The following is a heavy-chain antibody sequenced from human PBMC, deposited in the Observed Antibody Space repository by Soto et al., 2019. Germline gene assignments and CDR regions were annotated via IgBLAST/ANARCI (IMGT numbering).Heavy chain of an antibody. J-gene: IGHJ4*02. D-gene: IGHD3-22*01. V-gene: IGHV4-59*08. CDR3: ARLSYYYDSSGYQPADYYFDY. CDR1: GGSISSYY. CDR2: IYYSGST. Sequence: PSETLSLTCTVSGGSISSYYWSWIRQPPGKGLEWIGYIYYSGSTNYNPSLKSRVTISVDTSRNQFSLKLSSVTAADTAVYYCARLSYYYDSSGYQPADYYFDYWGQGTLVTVSS.